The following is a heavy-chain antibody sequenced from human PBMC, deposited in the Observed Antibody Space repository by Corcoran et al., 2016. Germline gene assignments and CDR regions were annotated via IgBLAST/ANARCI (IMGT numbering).Heavy chain of an antibody. J-gene: IGHJ2*01. CDR1: GYSISSGYY. CDR2: IYHSGST. Sequence: QVQLQESGPGLVKPSETLSLTCTVSGYSISSGYYWGWIRQPPGKGLEWIGSIYHSGSTYYNPSLNSRVTISVDTSKNQFSLKLSSVTAADTAVYYWARSGRAARNWYFDLWGRGTLVTVS. CDR3: ARSGRAARNWYFDL. D-gene: IGHD6-6*01. V-gene: IGHV4-38-2*02.